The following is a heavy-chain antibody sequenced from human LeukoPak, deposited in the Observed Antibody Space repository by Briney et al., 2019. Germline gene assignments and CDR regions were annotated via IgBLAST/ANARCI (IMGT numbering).Heavy chain of an antibody. D-gene: IGHD1-26*01. CDR2: IYYSGST. V-gene: IGHV4-59*08. Sequence: SETLTLTCTVSGGSIRSYYWSWIRPPPGKALEWIGYIYYSGSTKYNPSLKSRATISVDTSKNQFSLKLRSVTAADTAVYYCASGSYYFDYWGQGTLVTVSS. CDR3: ASGSYYFDY. J-gene: IGHJ4*02. CDR1: GGSIRSYY.